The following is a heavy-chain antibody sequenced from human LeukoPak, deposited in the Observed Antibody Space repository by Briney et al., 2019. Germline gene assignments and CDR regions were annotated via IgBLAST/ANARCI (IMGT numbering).Heavy chain of an antibody. D-gene: IGHD3-22*01. CDR1: GGSFSGYY. J-gene: IGHJ3*02. CDR3: ARVGRHDSSGYYSPGGAFDI. V-gene: IGHV4-34*01. Sequence: SETLSLTCAVYGGSFSGYYWSWIRQPPGKGLEWIGEINHSGSTNYNPSLKSRVTISVDTSKNQFSLKLSSVTAADTAVYYCARVGRHDSSGYYSPGGAFDIWGQGTMVTVSS. CDR2: INHSGST.